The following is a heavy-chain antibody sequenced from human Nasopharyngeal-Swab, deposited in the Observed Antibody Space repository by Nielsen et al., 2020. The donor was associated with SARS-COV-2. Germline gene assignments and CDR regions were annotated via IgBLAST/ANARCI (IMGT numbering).Heavy chain of an antibody. D-gene: IGHD1-1*01. Sequence: WIRQPPGKSLEWIGYIYRLGGTSYNPSLKSRVTISLDASNNQFSLRLSSVTAADTAMFYCARGTPFDYWGQGILVTVSS. CDR3: ARGTPFDY. J-gene: IGHJ4*02. V-gene: IGHV4-31*02. CDR2: IYRLGGT.